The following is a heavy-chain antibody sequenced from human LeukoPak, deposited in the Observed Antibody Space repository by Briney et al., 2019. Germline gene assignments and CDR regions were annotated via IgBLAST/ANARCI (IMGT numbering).Heavy chain of an antibody. Sequence: ASVKVSCKASGGTFSSYAISWVRQAPGQGLEWMGWINPNSGGTNYAQKFQGRVTMTRDTSISTAYMELSRLRSDDTAVYYCARCGTYYYGSGSYSPFMIDYWGQGTLVTVSS. V-gene: IGHV1-2*02. CDR1: GGTFSSYA. CDR3: ARCGTYYYGSGSYSPFMIDY. J-gene: IGHJ4*02. D-gene: IGHD3-10*01. CDR2: INPNSGGT.